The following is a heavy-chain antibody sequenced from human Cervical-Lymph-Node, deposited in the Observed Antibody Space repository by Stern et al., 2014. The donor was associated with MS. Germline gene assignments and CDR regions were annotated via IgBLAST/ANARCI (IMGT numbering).Heavy chain of an antibody. Sequence: QVQLQESGPGLVKPSETLSLTCTVSGGSIRSNDHFWGWTRQPPGKGLEWLGSISYNGNTYYNPSLKSRVTISVDTSKNQFSLKLRSVTDTDTAVYHCARSFCSRGACYGWNWFDPWGQGILVTVSS. CDR2: ISYNGNT. CDR3: ARSFCSRGACYGWNWFDP. J-gene: IGHJ5*02. D-gene: IGHD2-21*02. CDR1: GGSIRSNDHF. V-gene: IGHV4-39*01.